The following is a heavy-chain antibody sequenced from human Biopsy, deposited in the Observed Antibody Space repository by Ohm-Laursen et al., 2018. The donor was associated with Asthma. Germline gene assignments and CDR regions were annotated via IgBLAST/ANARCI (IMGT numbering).Heavy chain of an antibody. V-gene: IGHV3-30*18. Sequence: RSLRLSCTASGFNFHNYGMNWVRRAPGKGLEWVAQILFDGRKINYPDSVKGRFTISRDNPKNMVYLQMNSLRPEDTAVYYCAKDRVAGRSYYFDYWGQGSLVSVSS. CDR3: AKDRVAGRSYYFDY. CDR1: GFNFHNYG. J-gene: IGHJ4*02. CDR2: ILFDGRKI. D-gene: IGHD6-13*01.